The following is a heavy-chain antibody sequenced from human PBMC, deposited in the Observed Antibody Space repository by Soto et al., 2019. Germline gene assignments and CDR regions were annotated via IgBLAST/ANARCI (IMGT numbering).Heavy chain of an antibody. V-gene: IGHV4-30-4*01. D-gene: IGHD5-12*01. CDR1: GASVAGGSYY. CDR2: IPSRGRP. CDR3: ARDTYRGYDFCL. J-gene: IGHJ4*02. Sequence: QVQLRESGPGLVKPSQTLSLTCSVSGASVAGGSYYWSWVRQPPGKGLEWIGYIPSRGRPFYNPSLTSRGTISADTSKNQLSPQLTSVTVADTAVYYCARDTYRGYDFCLWAQRTLVTVSS.